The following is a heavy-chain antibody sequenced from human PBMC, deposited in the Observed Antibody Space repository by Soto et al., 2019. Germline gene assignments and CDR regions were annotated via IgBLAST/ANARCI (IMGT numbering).Heavy chain of an antibody. CDR2: IYTSGNT. CDR3: AREEVGYCSGGRCYYYVMDV. D-gene: IGHD2-15*01. Sequence: QVQLQESGPGLVKPSETLSLTCTVSGGSISSYYWSWIRQPAGKGLEWIGRIYTSGNTNYNPSLKSRVTMSVDTSKNQFSLKLSSVPAADTAVYYCAREEVGYCSGGRCYYYVMDVWGQGTTVTVSS. J-gene: IGHJ6*02. V-gene: IGHV4-4*07. CDR1: GGSISSYY.